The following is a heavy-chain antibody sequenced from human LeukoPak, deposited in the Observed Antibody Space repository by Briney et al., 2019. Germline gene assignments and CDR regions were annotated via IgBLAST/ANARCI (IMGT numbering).Heavy chain of an antibody. V-gene: IGHV4-59*12. CDR3: VSYGDWFDP. CDR2: IYYSGST. D-gene: IGHD5-18*01. CDR1: GGSISSYY. J-gene: IGHJ5*02. Sequence: SETLSLTCTVSGGSISSYYWSWIRQPPEKGLDWIGYIYYSGSTSYNPSLKSRVTISVDTSKNQFSLKLSSVTAADTAVYYCVSYGDWFDPWGQGTLVTVSS.